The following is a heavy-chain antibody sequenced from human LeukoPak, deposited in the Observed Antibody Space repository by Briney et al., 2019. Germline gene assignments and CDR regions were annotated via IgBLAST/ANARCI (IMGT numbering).Heavy chain of an antibody. J-gene: IGHJ4*02. Sequence: PSETLSLTCAVYGGSFSGYYWSWIRQPPGKGLEWIGEINHSGSTNYNPSLKSRVTISADTSKNQFSLKLSSVTAADTAVYYCARGTHDYWGQGTLVTVSS. V-gene: IGHV4-34*01. CDR2: INHSGST. CDR1: GGSFSGYY. CDR3: ARGTHDY.